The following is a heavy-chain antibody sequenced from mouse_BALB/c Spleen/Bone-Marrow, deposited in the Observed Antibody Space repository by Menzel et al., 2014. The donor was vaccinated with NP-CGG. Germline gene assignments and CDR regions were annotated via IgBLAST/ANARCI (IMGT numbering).Heavy chain of an antibody. J-gene: IGHJ4*01. CDR2: INPYNDGT. CDR1: GYTFTSYV. Sequence: VQLQQSGPELVKPGASVKMSCKASGYTFTSYVMHWVKQKPGQGLEWIGYINPYNDGTKYNEKFKGKATLTSDKSSSTAYTELSSLTSEDSAVYYCARRGYDEGYYAMDYWGQGTSVTVSS. D-gene: IGHD2-14*01. CDR3: ARRGYDEGYYAMDY. V-gene: IGHV1-14*01.